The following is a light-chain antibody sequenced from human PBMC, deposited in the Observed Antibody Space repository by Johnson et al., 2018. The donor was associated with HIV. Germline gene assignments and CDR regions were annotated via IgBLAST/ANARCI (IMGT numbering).Light chain of an antibody. V-gene: IGLV1-51*01. J-gene: IGLJ1*01. CDR2: DNN. CDR3: GTWDSSLTVGV. CDR1: SSNIGNNY. Sequence: SVLTQPPSVSAAPGQKVTISCSGSSSNIGNNYVSWYQHLPGTAPKLLIYDNNKRPSGIPDRFSGSKSGTSAALDIAGLQTGDEADYYCGTWDSSLTVGVFGSGTKVTVL.